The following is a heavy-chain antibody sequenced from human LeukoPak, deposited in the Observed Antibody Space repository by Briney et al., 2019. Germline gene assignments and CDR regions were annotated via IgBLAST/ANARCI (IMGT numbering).Heavy chain of an antibody. V-gene: IGHV4-34*01. CDR3: ARGRALGSVDTALVN. CDR1: GGSFSGYY. D-gene: IGHD5-18*01. J-gene: IGHJ4*02. CDR2: INHSGST. Sequence: SETLSLTCAVYGGSFSGYYWSWIRQPPGKGLEWIGEINHSGSTNYNPSLKSRVTISVDTSKNQFSLKLSSVTAADTAVYYCARGRALGSVDTALVNWGQGALVTVSS.